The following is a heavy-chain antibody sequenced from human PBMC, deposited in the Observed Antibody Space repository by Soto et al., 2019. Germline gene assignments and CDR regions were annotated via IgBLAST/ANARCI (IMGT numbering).Heavy chain of an antibody. D-gene: IGHD1-26*01. CDR3: AREVESYSGNYHYGMDV. CDR1: GYTFTSYG. CDR2: ISAYNGNT. Sequence: GASVKVSCKASGYTFTSYGISWVRQAPGQGLERMGWISAYNGNTNYAQKLQGRVTMTTDTSTSTAYMELRSLRSDDTAVYYCAREVESYSGNYHYGMDVWGQGITVTVSS. J-gene: IGHJ6*02. V-gene: IGHV1-18*01.